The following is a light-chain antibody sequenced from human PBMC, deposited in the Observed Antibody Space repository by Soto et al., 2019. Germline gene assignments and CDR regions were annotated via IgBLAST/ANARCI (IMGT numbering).Light chain of an antibody. Sequence: EIVMTQSPLTLRVTSGEPAAIPRRSGESLLYNNTYNYFDWYVQKPGKSPKLLIYFGSNRAPGVPDRLSGGGSGTDFTLKINRVEAEDFGTYYCMQALQSLTFGQGTRLEIK. CDR1: ESLLYNNTYNY. V-gene: IGKV2-28*01. J-gene: IGKJ5*01. CDR3: MQALQSLT. CDR2: FGS.